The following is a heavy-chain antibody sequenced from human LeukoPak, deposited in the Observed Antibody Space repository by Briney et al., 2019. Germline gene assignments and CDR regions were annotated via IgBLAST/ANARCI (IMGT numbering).Heavy chain of an antibody. CDR3: ARGVRWHRAAGINNWFDP. Sequence: SETLSLTCTVSGYSISSGYYWGWIRQSPGKGLEWIGSIYHGGSTYYNPSLKSRVTISVDTSKNQFSLKLSSVTAADTAVYYCARGVRWHRAAGINNWFDPWGQGTLVTVSS. D-gene: IGHD6-13*01. J-gene: IGHJ5*02. CDR1: GYSISSGYY. CDR2: IYHGGST. V-gene: IGHV4-38-2*02.